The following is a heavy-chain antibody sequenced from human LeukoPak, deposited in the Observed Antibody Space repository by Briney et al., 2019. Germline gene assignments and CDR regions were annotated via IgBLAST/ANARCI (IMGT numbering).Heavy chain of an antibody. Sequence: SETLSLTCTVSGGSISSYYWSWIRQPPGKGLEWIGYIYRSGSTYYNPSLKSRVTISVDRSKNQFSLKLSSVTAADTAVYYCARLVDYGDSGDPMDVWGQGTTVTVSS. D-gene: IGHD4-17*01. V-gene: IGHV4-4*09. CDR2: IYRSGST. J-gene: IGHJ6*02. CDR3: ARLVDYGDSGDPMDV. CDR1: GGSISSYY.